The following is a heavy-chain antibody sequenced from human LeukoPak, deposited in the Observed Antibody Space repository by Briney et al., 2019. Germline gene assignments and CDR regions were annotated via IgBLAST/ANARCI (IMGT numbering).Heavy chain of an antibody. V-gene: IGHV3-11*01. CDR2: ISHNGETK. D-gene: IGHD6-13*01. CDR1: GFTFSDHY. Sequence: PGGSLRLSCAASGFTFSDHYMIWLRQAPRKGLGAISYISHNGETKYYADSVKGRLSISRDNAKSSLYLQMNSLRVEDTAVYYCARDRHGYFDYWGQGTLVTVSS. J-gene: IGHJ4*02. CDR3: ARDRHGYFDY.